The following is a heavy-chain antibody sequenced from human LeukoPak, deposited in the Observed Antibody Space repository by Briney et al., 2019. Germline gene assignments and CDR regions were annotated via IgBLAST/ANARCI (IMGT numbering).Heavy chain of an antibody. D-gene: IGHD3-22*01. CDR1: GGSISSSNW. Sequence: SETLSLTCAVSGGSISSSNWWSWVRQPPGKGLEWIGEIYHSGSTNYNPSLKSRVTISVDKSKNQFSLKLSSVTAADTAVYYCARAGYDSSGYPFFFDPWGQGTLVTVSS. V-gene: IGHV4-4*02. CDR2: IYHSGST. CDR3: ARAGYDSSGYPFFFDP. J-gene: IGHJ5*02.